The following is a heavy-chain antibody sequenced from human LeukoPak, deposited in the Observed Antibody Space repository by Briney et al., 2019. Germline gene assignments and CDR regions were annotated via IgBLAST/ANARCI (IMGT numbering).Heavy chain of an antibody. J-gene: IGHJ5*02. CDR2: INHSGRP. Sequence: PSETLSLTCAVYGGSFSAYYWSWVRQPPGKGLEWIGEINHSGRPNYSPPLKSRVAISIDMSKNEFSLRLSSVTAADTAMYYCASLRYDSSAYDHPLPHHWGQGTQVTVSS. D-gene: IGHD3-22*01. CDR3: ASLRYDSSAYDHPLPHH. CDR1: GGSFSAYY. V-gene: IGHV4-34*01.